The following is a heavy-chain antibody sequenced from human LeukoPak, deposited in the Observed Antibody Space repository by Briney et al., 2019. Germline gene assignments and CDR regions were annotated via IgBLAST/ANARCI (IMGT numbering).Heavy chain of an antibody. V-gene: IGHV3-21*01. J-gene: IGHJ3*02. CDR3: ARGTDGYSSSWYIGGDAFDI. Sequence: PGGSLRLSCAASGFTFSSYSMNWVRQAPGKGLEWVSSISSSSSYIYYADSVKGRFTISRDNAKNSLYLQMNSLRAEDTAVYYCARGTDGYSSSWYIGGDAFDIWGQGTMVTVSS. D-gene: IGHD6-13*01. CDR1: GFTFSSYS. CDR2: ISSSSSYI.